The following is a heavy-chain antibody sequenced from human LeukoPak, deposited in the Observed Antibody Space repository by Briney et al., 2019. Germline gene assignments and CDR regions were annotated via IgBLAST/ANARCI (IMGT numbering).Heavy chain of an antibody. J-gene: IGHJ3*02. CDR3: ARQPGYSSILRHAFDI. D-gene: IGHD6-13*01. V-gene: IGHV4-34*01. CDR2: INHSGST. Sequence: PSETLSLTCAVYGGSFSGYYWSWIRQPPGKGLEWIGKINHSGSTNYNPSLKSRVTISVDTSKNQFPLKLSSVTAADTAVYYCARQPGYSSILRHAFDIWGQGTMVIVSS. CDR1: GGSFSGYY.